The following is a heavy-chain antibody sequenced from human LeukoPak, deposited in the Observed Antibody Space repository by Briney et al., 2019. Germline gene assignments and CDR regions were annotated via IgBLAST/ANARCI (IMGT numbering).Heavy chain of an antibody. CDR1: GFTFRSHW. Sequence: GGSLRLSCAASGFTFRSHWMTWVRQSPGKGLEWVANINQDGSEQKYVDSVKGRFTISRDNAKNSLYLQMNSLRAEDTALYYCARDSLQGSYYDFWSGYSGDAFDMWGQGTMVTVSS. V-gene: IGHV3-7*01. D-gene: IGHD3-3*01. J-gene: IGHJ3*02. CDR3: ARDSLQGSYYDFWSGYSGDAFDM. CDR2: INQDGSEQ.